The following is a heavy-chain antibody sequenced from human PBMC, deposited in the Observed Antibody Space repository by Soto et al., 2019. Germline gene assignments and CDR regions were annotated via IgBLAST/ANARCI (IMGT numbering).Heavy chain of an antibody. CDR3: ARGLVRSDFWSGYYVFANWFDP. CDR1: GYTFTSYD. CDR2: MNPNSGNT. V-gene: IGHV1-8*01. J-gene: IGHJ5*02. D-gene: IGHD3-3*01. Sequence: GASVKVCCKASGYTFTSYDINWVRQVTGQVLEWMGWMNPNSGNTGYAQKFQGRVTMTRNTSISTAYMELSSLRSEDTAVYYCARGLVRSDFWSGYYVFANWFDPWGQGTLVTVSS.